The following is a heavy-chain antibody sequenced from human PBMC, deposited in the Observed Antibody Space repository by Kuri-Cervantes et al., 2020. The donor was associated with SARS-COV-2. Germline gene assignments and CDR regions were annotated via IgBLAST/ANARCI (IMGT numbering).Heavy chain of an antibody. V-gene: IGHV4-59*11. Sequence: GSLRLSCTVSGGSISSHYWSWIRQPPGKGLEWIGYVYSSGSTNYSPSLKSRVTMSVDTSKNQFSLKLTSVTAADTAVYYCTRAGYDNSGYYYSFDFWGQGILVTVSS. CDR2: VYSSGST. CDR1: GGSISSHY. CDR3: TRAGYDNSGYYYSFDF. D-gene: IGHD3-22*01. J-gene: IGHJ4*02.